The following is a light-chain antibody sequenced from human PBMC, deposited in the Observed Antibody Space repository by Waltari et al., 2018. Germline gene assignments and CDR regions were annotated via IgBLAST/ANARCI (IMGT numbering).Light chain of an antibody. CDR3: MQGTHPPQT. V-gene: IGKV2-30*02. Sequence: DVVMTQSPLSLPVTLGPPASSPCRSSQSLIPSNGNTYVNWFQQRPGQSPRRLIYKISNRDSGVPDRFSGSGSGTDFTLKISRVEAEDVGVYYCMQGTHPPQTFGGGTKVEIK. CDR2: KIS. J-gene: IGKJ4*01. CDR1: QSLIPSNGNTY.